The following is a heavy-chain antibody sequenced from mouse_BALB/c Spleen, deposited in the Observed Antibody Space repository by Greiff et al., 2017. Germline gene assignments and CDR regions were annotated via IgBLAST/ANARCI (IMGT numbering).Heavy chain of an antibody. CDR2: IDPANGNT. D-gene: IGHD2-2*01. CDR1: GFNIKDTY. V-gene: IGHV14-3*02. Sequence: EVQLQQSGAELVKPGASVKLSCTASGFNIKDTYMHWVKQRPEQGLEWIGRIDPANGNTKYDPKFQGKATITADTSSNTAYLQLSSLTSEDTAVYCCARGGYDEDYYAMDYWGQGTSVTVSS. J-gene: IGHJ4*01. CDR3: ARGGYDEDYYAMDY.